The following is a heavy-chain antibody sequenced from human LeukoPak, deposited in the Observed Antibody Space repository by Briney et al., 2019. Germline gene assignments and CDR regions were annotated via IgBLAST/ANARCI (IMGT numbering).Heavy chain of an antibody. J-gene: IGHJ4*02. CDR3: ATESSAWKPFDY. Sequence: GGSLRLSCAGSGFIVSSNYMSWVRQAAGKGLEWVSVIYGSSRTYYADSVKGRFTISRGNSKNTVYLQMDSLRAEDTAVYYCATESSAWKPFDYWGQGTLVTVSS. CDR2: IYGSSRT. D-gene: IGHD6-19*01. CDR1: GFIVSSNY. V-gene: IGHV3-66*01.